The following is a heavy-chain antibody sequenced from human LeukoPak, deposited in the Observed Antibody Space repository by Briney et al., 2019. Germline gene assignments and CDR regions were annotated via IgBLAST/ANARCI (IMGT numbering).Heavy chain of an antibody. V-gene: IGHV3-48*03. D-gene: IGHD2-15*01. CDR1: GFTFSSYK. J-gene: IGHJ5*02. CDR2: ISSSGSTI. Sequence: GGSLRLSCAVSGFTFSSYKKNWVRQPPPQGQERDSYISSSGSTIFYADPVKGRFTISRDNAKNTLYLQTNSLMSEDTAVYYCARDGRYCSGGFCYPTWGLGTLVTVSS. CDR3: ARDGRYCSGGFCYPT.